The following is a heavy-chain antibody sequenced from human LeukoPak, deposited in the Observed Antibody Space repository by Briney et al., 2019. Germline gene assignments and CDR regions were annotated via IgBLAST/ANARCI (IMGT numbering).Heavy chain of an antibody. CDR2: ISDTIGTT. J-gene: IGHJ3*02. CDR1: GFTFSSYG. Sequence: GGSLRLSCAASGFTFSSYGMHWVRQAPGKGLEWVSIISDTIGTTYYTDSVKGRFTISRDNSKNTLYLQMNNLRAEDTALYYCAKREGIRASDIWGLGTMVTVSA. D-gene: IGHD1-26*01. V-gene: IGHV3-23*01. CDR3: AKREGIRASDI.